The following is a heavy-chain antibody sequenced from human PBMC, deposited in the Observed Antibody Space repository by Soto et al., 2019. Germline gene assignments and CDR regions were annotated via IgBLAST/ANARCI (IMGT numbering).Heavy chain of an antibody. CDR3: ARDKGGSGSPIELMGPNYYYYGMDV. CDR2: ISSSSSYT. D-gene: IGHD3-10*01. J-gene: IGHJ6*02. Sequence: QVQLVESGGGLVKPGGSLRLSCAASGFTFSDYYMSWIRQAPGKGLEWVSYISSSSSYTNYADSVKGRFTISRDNAKNSLYLQMNSLRAEDTAVYYCARDKGGSGSPIELMGPNYYYYGMDVWGQGTTVTVSS. CDR1: GFTFSDYY. V-gene: IGHV3-11*06.